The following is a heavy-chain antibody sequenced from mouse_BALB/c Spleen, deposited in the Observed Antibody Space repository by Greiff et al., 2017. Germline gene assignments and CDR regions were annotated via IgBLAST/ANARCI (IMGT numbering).Heavy chain of an antibody. Sequence: VQLQQSGPGLVQPSQSLSITCTVSGFSLTSYGVHWVRQSPGKGLEWLGVIWSGGSTDYNAAFISRLSISKDNSKSQVFFKMNSLQADDTAIYYCARIAGGNYGYAMDYWGQGTSVTVSS. V-gene: IGHV2-4-1*01. D-gene: IGHD2-1*01. CDR1: GFSLTSYG. J-gene: IGHJ4*01. CDR2: IWSGGST. CDR3: ARIAGGNYGYAMDY.